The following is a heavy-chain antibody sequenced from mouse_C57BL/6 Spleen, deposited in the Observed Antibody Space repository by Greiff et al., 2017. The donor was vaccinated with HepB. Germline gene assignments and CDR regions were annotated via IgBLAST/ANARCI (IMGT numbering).Heavy chain of an antibody. CDR1: GYTFTSYW. J-gene: IGHJ2*01. CDR2: IDPSDSYT. V-gene: IGHV1-69*01. Sequence: QLKQPGAELVMPGASVKLSCKASGYTFTSYWMHWVKQRPGQGLEWIGEIDPSDSYTNYNQKFKGKSTLTVDKSSSTAYMQLSSLTSEDSAVYYCARSDYYGSSYPFDYWGQGTTLTVSS. D-gene: IGHD1-1*01. CDR3: ARSDYYGSSYPFDY.